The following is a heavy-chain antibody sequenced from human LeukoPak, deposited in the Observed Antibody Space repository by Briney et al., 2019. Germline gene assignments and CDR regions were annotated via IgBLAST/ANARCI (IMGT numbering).Heavy chain of an antibody. D-gene: IGHD6-19*01. Sequence: SETLSLTCAVYGGSFSGYYWSWIRQPPGKGLEWIGEINHSGSTNYNPSLKSRVTISVGTSKNQFSLKLSSVTAADTAVYYCARGHDSSGWYFDYWGQGTLVTVSS. J-gene: IGHJ4*02. CDR1: GGSFSGYY. CDR2: INHSGST. V-gene: IGHV4-34*01. CDR3: ARGHDSSGWYFDY.